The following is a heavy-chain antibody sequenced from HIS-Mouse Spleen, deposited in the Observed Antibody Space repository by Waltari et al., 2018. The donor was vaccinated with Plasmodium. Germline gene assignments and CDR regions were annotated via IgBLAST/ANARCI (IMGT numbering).Heavy chain of an antibody. D-gene: IGHD5-12*01. J-gene: IGHJ3*02. CDR1: GGSFSGYY. V-gene: IGHV4-34*01. CDR3: ARRLRGAFDI. CDR2: INHSGRT. Sequence: QVQLQQWGAGLLKPSETLSLTCAVYGGSFSGYYWSWIRQPPGKGLEWIGEINHSGRTNYNPSLKSRVTISVDTSKNQFSLKLSSVTAADTAVYYCARRLRGAFDIWGQGTMVTVSS.